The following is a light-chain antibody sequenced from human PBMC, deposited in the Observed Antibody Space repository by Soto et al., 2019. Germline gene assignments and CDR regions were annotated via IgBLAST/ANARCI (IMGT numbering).Light chain of an antibody. CDR3: AVWDDRVNGWV. V-gene: IGLV1-44*01. J-gene: IGLJ3*02. CDR2: NDN. Sequence: QSAVTQPPSASGAPGQRGTISCSGSTSNIGSNTVTWFQQFPGTAPKVLIYNDNYRPSGVPDRFSGSKSGASASLAISGLRSEDEADYYCAVWDDRVNGWVFGGGTKLTVL. CDR1: TSNIGSNT.